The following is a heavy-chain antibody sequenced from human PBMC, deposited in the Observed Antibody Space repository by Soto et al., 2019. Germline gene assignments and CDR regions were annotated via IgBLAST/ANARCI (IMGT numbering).Heavy chain of an antibody. D-gene: IGHD2-2*01. V-gene: IGHV3-15*01. CDR3: ITDTYDFDY. CDR1: GFTFSNVW. J-gene: IGHJ4*02. CDR2: IKSKSDGGTS. Sequence: VGSLRLSCAASGFTFSNVWMSWVRQAPGKGLEWVGRIKSKSDGGTSEYAAPVKGRFTISRDDSKNTLYLQMNSLKTEDTALYYCITDTYDFDYWGQGTLVTSPQ.